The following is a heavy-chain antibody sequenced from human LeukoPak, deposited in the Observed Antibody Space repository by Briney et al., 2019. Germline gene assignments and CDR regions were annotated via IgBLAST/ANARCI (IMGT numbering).Heavy chain of an antibody. CDR1: LGSLTVAVYY. CDR3: VTNLGYDTSGFYYFGFFDM. D-gene: IGHD3-22*01. J-gene: IGHJ4*02. CDR2: IYYSGST. V-gene: IGHV4-30-4*01. Sequence: SQTLSLTCILSLGSLTVAVYYMSSIRQPPGKGLEWIGYIYYSGSTYYNPSLKSRVLISVDTSKNQFSLKLSSVTAAETAVYYCVTNLGYDTSGFYYFGFFDMWGRGALVTVSS.